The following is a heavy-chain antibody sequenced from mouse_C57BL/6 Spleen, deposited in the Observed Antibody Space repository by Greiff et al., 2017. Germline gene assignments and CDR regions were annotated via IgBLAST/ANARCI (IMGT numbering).Heavy chain of an antibody. J-gene: IGHJ2*01. V-gene: IGHV5-17*01. CDR2: ISSGSSTI. CDR1: GFTFSDYG. CDR3: ARDGYFDD. D-gene: IGHD2-3*01. Sequence: EVKVVESGGGLVKPGGSLKLSCAASGFTFSDYGMHWVRQAPEKGLEWVAYISSGSSTIYYADTVKGGFTISRDNAKNTLFLQMTSLGSEDTAMYYCARDGYFDDWGQGTTLTVSS.